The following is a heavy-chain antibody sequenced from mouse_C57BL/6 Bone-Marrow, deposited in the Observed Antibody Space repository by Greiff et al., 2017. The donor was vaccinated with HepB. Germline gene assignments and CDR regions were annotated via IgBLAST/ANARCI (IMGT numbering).Heavy chain of an antibody. CDR1: GYTFTSYW. CDR3: ARHGSIYDYAMDY. D-gene: IGHD1-1*01. J-gene: IGHJ4*01. CDR2: IDPSDSYT. V-gene: IGHV1-50*01. Sequence: QVQLQQSGAELVKPGASVKLSCKASGYTFTSYWMQWVKQRPGQGLEWIGEIDPSDSYTNYNQKFKGKATLTVDTSSSTAYMQLSSLTSEDSAVYYCARHGSIYDYAMDYWGQGTSVTVSS.